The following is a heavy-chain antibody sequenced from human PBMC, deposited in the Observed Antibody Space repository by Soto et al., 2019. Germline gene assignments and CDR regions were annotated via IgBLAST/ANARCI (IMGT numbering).Heavy chain of an antibody. V-gene: IGHV3-48*01. Sequence: GGSLRLSCAASGFTFSSYSMNWVRQAPGKGLEWVSYISSSSSTIYYADSVKGRFTISRDNAKNSLYLQMNSLRAEDTAVYYCARHPERIAQIGWFDPWGQGTPVTAPQ. CDR1: GFTFSSYS. CDR3: ARHPERIAQIGWFDP. D-gene: IGHD6-13*01. CDR2: ISSSSSTI. J-gene: IGHJ5*02.